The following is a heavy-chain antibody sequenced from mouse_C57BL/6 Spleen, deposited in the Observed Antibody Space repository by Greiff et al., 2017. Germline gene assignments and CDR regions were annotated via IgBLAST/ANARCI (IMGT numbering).Heavy chain of an antibody. CDR2: IYPGGGYT. D-gene: IGHD2-4*01. Sequence: VQLQESGAELVRPGTSVKMSCKASGYTFTNYWIGWAKQRPGHGLEWIGDIYPGGGYTNYNEKFKGKATLTADKSSSTAYMQFSSLTSEDSAIYYCAIYDYDGGYAMDYWGQGTSVTVSS. V-gene: IGHV1-63*01. CDR3: AIYDYDGGYAMDY. J-gene: IGHJ4*01. CDR1: GYTFTNYW.